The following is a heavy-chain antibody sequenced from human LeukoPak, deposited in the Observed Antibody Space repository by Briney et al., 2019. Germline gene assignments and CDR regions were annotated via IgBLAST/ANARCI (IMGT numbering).Heavy chain of an antibody. Sequence: PGGSLRLSCAASGFTFSSYAMHWVRQAPGKGLEWVAVISYDGSNKYYADSVKGRFTISRDNSKNTLYLQMNSLRAEDTAVYYCARPFRRWELPDYFDYWGQGTLVTVSS. J-gene: IGHJ4*02. CDR3: ARPFRRWELPDYFDY. V-gene: IGHV3-30-3*01. CDR2: ISYDGSNK. CDR1: GFTFSSYA. D-gene: IGHD1-26*01.